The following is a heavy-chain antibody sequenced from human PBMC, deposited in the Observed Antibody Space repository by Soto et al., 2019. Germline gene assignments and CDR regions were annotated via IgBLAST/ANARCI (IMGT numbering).Heavy chain of an antibody. CDR1: GFTFSSYA. Sequence: PGGSLRLSCAASGFTFSSYAMSWVRQAPGKGLEWVSAISGSGGSTYYADSVKGRFTISRDNSKNTLYLQMNSLRAEDTAVYYCAKDRHQGWNYPRWFDPWGQGTLVTVSS. D-gene: IGHD1-7*01. CDR3: AKDRHQGWNYPRWFDP. CDR2: ISGSGGST. V-gene: IGHV3-23*01. J-gene: IGHJ5*02.